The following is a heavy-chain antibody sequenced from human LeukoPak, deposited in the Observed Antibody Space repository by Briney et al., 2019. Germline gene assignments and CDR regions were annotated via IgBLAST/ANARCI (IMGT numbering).Heavy chain of an antibody. CDR2: ISGSGGST. D-gene: IGHD1-26*01. Sequence: GGSLRLSCAATGFTFSSYAMSWVRQAPGKGLEWVSAISGSGGSTYYADSVKGRFTISRDNSKNTLYLQMNSLRAEDTAVYYCAKVTGWELLYFDYWGQGTLVTVSS. CDR3: AKVTGWELLYFDY. J-gene: IGHJ4*02. CDR1: GFTFSSYA. V-gene: IGHV3-23*01.